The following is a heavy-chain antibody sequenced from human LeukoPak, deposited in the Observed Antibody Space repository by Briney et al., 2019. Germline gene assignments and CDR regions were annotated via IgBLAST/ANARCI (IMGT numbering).Heavy chain of an antibody. J-gene: IGHJ4*02. CDR3: ARVGGGSGWYFDY. Sequence: SETLSLTCTVSGGSISDYYWTWIRQPPGKGLGCIGYIYYSGTTNYNPSLKNRATILVDTSKNQLSLKLSSVTAADTAVYYCARVGGGSGWYFDYWGQGTLVTVSS. V-gene: IGHV4-59*01. D-gene: IGHD6-19*01. CDR1: GGSISDYY. CDR2: IYYSGTT.